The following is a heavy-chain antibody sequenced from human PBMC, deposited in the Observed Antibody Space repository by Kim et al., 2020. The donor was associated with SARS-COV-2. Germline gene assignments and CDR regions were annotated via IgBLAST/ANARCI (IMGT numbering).Heavy chain of an antibody. CDR2: IIPIFGTA. CDR3: VLANGSGSYYADY. J-gene: IGHJ4*02. D-gene: IGHD3-10*01. V-gene: IGHV1-69*13. Sequence: SVKVSCKASGGTFSSYAISWVRQAPGQGLEWMGGIIPIFGTANYAQKFQGRVTITADESTSTAYMELSSLRSEDTAGYYCVLANGSGSYYADYWGQGTLVTVSS. CDR1: GGTFSSYA.